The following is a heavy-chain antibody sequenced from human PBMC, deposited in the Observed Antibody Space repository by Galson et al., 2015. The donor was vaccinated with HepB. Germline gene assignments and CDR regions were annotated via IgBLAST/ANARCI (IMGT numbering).Heavy chain of an antibody. Sequence: SLRLSCAASGFTVSSNYMSWVRQAPGKGLEWVSVIYSGGSTYYADSVKGRFTISRDNSKNTLYLQMNSLRAEDTAVYYCARDSINADLDYGDYVSWYFDLWGRGTLVTVSS. CDR2: IYSGGST. CDR3: ARDSINADLDYGDYVSWYFDL. D-gene: IGHD4-17*01. V-gene: IGHV3-66*01. J-gene: IGHJ2*01. CDR1: GFTVSSNY.